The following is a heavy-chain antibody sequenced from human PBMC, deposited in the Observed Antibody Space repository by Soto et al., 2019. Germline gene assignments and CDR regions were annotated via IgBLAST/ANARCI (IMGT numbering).Heavy chain of an antibody. CDR3: ASFSSGGYNWFDP. CDR1: GGSFSGYY. CDR2: INHSGST. J-gene: IGHJ5*02. Sequence: SETLSLTCAVYGGSFSGYYWSWIRQPPGKGLEWIGEINHSGSTNYNPSLKSRVTISVDTSKNQFSLKLSSVTAADTAVYYCASFSSGGYNWFDPWGQGTLVTVS. V-gene: IGHV4-34*01. D-gene: IGHD3-22*01.